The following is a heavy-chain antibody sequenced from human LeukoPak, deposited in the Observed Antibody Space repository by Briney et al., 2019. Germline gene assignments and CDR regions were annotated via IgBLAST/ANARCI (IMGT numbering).Heavy chain of an antibody. CDR3: ARDLHWNQMDF. CDR2: INTDGSST. CDR1: GFTFSTKW. D-gene: IGHD1-1*01. Sequence: GGSLRLSCAASGFTFSTKWMFWVRQAPGKGLVYVSRINTDGSSTTYADSVKGRFIISRDNTKNTLSPQMDSLRAGDTAVYYCARDLHWNQMDFWGLGTLVTVSS. V-gene: IGHV3-74*03. J-gene: IGHJ4*02.